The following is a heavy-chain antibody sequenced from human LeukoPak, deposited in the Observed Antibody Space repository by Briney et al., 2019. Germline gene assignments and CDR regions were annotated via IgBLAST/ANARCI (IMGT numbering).Heavy chain of an antibody. CDR2: IWNDGTNT. D-gene: IGHD1-26*01. V-gene: IGHV3-33*01. CDR1: GFIFSDYG. J-gene: IGHJ3*01. Sequence: PGVSLRLSCAASGFIFSDYGMHWVRQAPGKGLEWVAVIWNDGTNTYYGDSVKGLFTISRDNSKNTVYLQMNSLRAEDTAVYYCARDNAGLVKHLDAFDLWGQGTMVTVAS. CDR3: ARDNAGLVKHLDAFDL.